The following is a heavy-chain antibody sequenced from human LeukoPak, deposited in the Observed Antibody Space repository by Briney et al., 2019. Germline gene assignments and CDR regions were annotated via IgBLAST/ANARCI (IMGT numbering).Heavy chain of an antibody. J-gene: IGHJ4*02. CDR3: AKEGY. Sequence: GGSLRLSCAASGFSFSVNWMSWVRQAPGKGPEWVASIKKDESEKYYVDSVSGRFTISRDNAKNSLYLQMNSLRVEDTAVYYCAKEGYWGRGTLVTVSP. V-gene: IGHV3-7*01. CDR1: GFSFSVNW. CDR2: IKKDESEK.